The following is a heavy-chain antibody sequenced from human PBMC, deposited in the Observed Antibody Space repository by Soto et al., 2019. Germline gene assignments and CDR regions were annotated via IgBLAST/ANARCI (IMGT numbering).Heavy chain of an antibody. V-gene: IGHV5-51*01. CDR1: GYSFTSYW. Sequence: PGESLKISCKGSGYSFTSYWIGWVRQMPGKGLEWMGIIYPGYSDTRYSPSFQGQVTISADKSISTAYLQWSSLKASDTAMYYCARVKSGRTYYDYVWGSYRYIILDYWGQGTLVTVSS. D-gene: IGHD3-16*02. J-gene: IGHJ4*02. CDR3: ARVKSGRTYYDYVWGSYRYIILDY. CDR2: IYPGYSDT.